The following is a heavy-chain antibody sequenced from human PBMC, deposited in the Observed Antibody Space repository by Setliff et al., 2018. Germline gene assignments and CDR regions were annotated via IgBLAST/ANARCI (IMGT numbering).Heavy chain of an antibody. V-gene: IGHV1-18*01. D-gene: IGHD6-13*01. J-gene: IGHJ6*02. Sequence: ASVKVSCKASGYTFTSYGISWVRQAPGQGLEWMGWISAYNGNTNYAQKLQGRVTMTRNTSISTAYMELSSLRSEDTAVYYCARTYSSSWYYYYGMDVWGQGTTVTVSS. CDR3: ARTYSSSWYYYYGMDV. CDR2: ISAYNGNT. CDR1: GYTFTSYG.